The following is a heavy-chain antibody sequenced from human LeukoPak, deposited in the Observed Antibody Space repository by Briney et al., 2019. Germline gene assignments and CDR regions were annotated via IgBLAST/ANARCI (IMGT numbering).Heavy chain of an antibody. D-gene: IGHD6-6*01. CDR2: ISYDVSKK. CDR3: AKDWLHSSSSF. J-gene: IGHJ4*02. Sequence: GGSLRLSCAASGFTFSSYSMHWVRQAPGKGLEWVALISYDVSKKYYADSVKGRFTISRNNSKSTLHLQMNSLRAEDTAVYYCAKDWLHSSSSFWGQGTLVTVSS. V-gene: IGHV3-30*18. CDR1: GFTFSSYS.